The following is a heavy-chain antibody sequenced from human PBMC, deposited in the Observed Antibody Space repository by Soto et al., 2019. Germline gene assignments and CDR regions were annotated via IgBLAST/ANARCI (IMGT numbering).Heavy chain of an antibody. J-gene: IGHJ4*02. D-gene: IGHD5-18*01. CDR2: IFSSGST. Sequence: SETLSLTCTVSGDSVSSDNYYWTWIRQPPGKGLEWVGYIFSSGSTHYNPSLKSRVTIALDTSNNQFSLKLTSVTAADTAVYYCARDIRGYSRAFDYWGQGTLVTVSS. V-gene: IGHV4-61*01. CDR3: ARDIRGYSRAFDY. CDR1: GDSVSSDNYY.